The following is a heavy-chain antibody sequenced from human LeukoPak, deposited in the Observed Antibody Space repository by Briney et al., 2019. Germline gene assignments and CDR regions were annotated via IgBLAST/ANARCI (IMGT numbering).Heavy chain of an antibody. CDR3: GREGGEWELLRTFDY. J-gene: IGHJ4*02. CDR1: GFTFSDYY. D-gene: IGHD1-26*01. Sequence: PGGSLRLSCAACGFTFSDYYMSWIRQAPGKGLEWVSYISSSGSTIYYADSVKGRFTISRDNSKNSLYLQMNSLRAEDTAVYYCGREGGEWELLRTFDYWGQGTLVTVSS. V-gene: IGHV3-11*01. CDR2: ISSSGSTI.